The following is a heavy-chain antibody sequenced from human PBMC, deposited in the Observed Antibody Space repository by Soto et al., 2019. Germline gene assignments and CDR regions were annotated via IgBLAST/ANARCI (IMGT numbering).Heavy chain of an antibody. J-gene: IGHJ5*02. CDR2: LNPSHGVT. V-gene: IGHV1-2*02. D-gene: IGHD6-13*01. Sequence: GAPAKVSCKPSGYNFTDYYVHWVRHPTAQGLEWLGWLNPSHGVTYYAQNFRDRVTMTRDTSISTAYMDLTRLTSDVTAVYFCAREPDHNSSNPIVPWGEGTLVTVSS. CDR3: AREPDHNSSNPIVP. CDR1: GYNFTDYY.